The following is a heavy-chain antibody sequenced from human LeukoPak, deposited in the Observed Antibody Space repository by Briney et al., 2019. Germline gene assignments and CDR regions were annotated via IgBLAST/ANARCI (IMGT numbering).Heavy chain of an antibody. CDR2: INPNSGGT. CDR1: GYTLTELS. CDR3: AIENWGSLTPPKYY. J-gene: IGHJ4*02. D-gene: IGHD7-27*01. V-gene: IGHV1-2*04. Sequence: ASVKVSCKVSGYTLTELSMHWVRQAPGQGLEWMGWINPNSGGTNYAQKFQGWVTMTRDTSISTAYMELSRLRSDDTAVYYCAIENWGSLTPPKYYWGQGTLVTVSS.